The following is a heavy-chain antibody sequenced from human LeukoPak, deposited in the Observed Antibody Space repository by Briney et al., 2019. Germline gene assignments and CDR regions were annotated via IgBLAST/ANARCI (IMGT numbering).Heavy chain of an antibody. CDR2: IYHSGST. CDR3: ARHRGPAAGRFDP. D-gene: IGHD6-13*01. V-gene: IGHV4-38-2*01. Sequence: PSETLSLTCAVSGYSISSGYYWVWIWQPPGKGLEWIGSIYHSGSTYYNPSLKNRVTISVDTSKNQFSLKLSSVTAADTAVYHCARHRGPAAGRFDPWGQGTLVTVSS. J-gene: IGHJ5*02. CDR1: GYSISSGYY.